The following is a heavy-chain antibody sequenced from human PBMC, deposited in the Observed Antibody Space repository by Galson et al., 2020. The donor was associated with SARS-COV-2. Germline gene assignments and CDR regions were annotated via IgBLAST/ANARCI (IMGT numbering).Heavy chain of an antibody. CDR3: ARRGYNYD. V-gene: IGHV3-23*01. Sequence: GSLRLSCAVSGFTFSNYAMSWVRQAPGKGLEWVSGISASGVDTYYADSVKGRVTISRDNSKNILYLQMNSLRAGDTAIYYCARRGYNYDWGQGTPVTVSS. CDR2: ISASGVDT. J-gene: IGHJ4*02. CDR1: GFTFSNYA. D-gene: IGHD5-18*01.